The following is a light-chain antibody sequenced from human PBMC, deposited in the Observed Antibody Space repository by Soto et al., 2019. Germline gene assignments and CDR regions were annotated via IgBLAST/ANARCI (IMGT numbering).Light chain of an antibody. CDR2: EVS. CDR3: CSYAGSSTFDVV. Sequence: QSVLTQPASVSGSPGQSITISCTGTSSDVGSYNLVSWYQQHPGKAPKLMIYEVSKRPSGVSNRFSGSKSGNTASLTISGLQAEDEADYYCCSYAGSSTFDVVFGGGTKVIVL. J-gene: IGLJ2*01. CDR1: SSDVGSYNL. V-gene: IGLV2-23*02.